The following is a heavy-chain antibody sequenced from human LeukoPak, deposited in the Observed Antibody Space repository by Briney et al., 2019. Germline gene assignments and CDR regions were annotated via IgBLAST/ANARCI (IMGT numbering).Heavy chain of an antibody. Sequence: GRSLRLSCAASGFTFSSYAMHWVRQAPGKGLEWVAVISYDGSNKYYADSVKGRFTISRDNSKNTLYLQMNSLRAEDTAVYYRARGGPAWVRFLEWLYFDYWGQGTLVTVSS. J-gene: IGHJ4*02. CDR1: GFTFSSYA. D-gene: IGHD3-3*01. V-gene: IGHV3-30-3*01. CDR2: ISYDGSNK. CDR3: ARGGPAWVRFLEWLYFDY.